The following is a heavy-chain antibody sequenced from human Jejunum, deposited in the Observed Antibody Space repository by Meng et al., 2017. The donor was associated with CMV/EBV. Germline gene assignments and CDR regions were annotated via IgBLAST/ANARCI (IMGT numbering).Heavy chain of an antibody. CDR1: RFTFRNYA. CDR2: IGASGGRT. CDR3: ARGAPWTDYDY. Sequence: LSCASPRFTFRNYAMSWVRQAPGQGLEWVSGIGASGGRTYYADSVKGRFTISRDNSNNILYLQMNSLRADDTAVYYCARGAPWTDYDYWGQGTLVTVSS. V-gene: IGHV3-23*01. D-gene: IGHD3/OR15-3a*01. J-gene: IGHJ4*02.